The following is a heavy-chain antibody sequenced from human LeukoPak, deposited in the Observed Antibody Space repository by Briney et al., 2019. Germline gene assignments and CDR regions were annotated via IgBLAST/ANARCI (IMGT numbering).Heavy chain of an antibody. CDR3: TRGLGEHGGVSDR. J-gene: IGHJ5*02. V-gene: IGHV3-7*01. Sequence: GGSLRLSCAASGFIFTSNRMNWVRQAPGKGLEWVANIKHDGSEQIYVDSVKGRFTISRDNAKDSVYLQMNSLRAEDTAVYYCTRGLGEHGGVSDRWGQGTLVIVS. CDR2: IKHDGSEQ. D-gene: IGHD3-16*01. CDR1: GFIFTSNR.